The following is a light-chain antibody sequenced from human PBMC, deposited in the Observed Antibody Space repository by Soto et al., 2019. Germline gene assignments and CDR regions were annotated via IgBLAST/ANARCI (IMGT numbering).Light chain of an antibody. V-gene: IGKV3-20*01. CDR2: GTS. J-gene: IGKJ5*01. Sequence: EVVLTQSPGTLSMSRGERATLSGRASERIYSAYLGWYQQKTGQAPRLLIYGTSSRATGIPDRFSGSGSGTDVTLTISRLEPEDFAVYYCQQYGSSPITFGQGTRLEI. CDR1: ERIYSAY. CDR3: QQYGSSPIT.